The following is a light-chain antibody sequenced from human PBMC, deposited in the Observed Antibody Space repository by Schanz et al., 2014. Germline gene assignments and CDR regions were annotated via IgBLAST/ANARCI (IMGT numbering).Light chain of an antibody. CDR1: QSVSSNY. Sequence: EIVLTQSPGTLSLSPGETATLSCRASQSVSSNYLAWYQQRPGQAPRLLMYGASSRATGIPDRFIGSGSGADFTLTITRLEPEDFAVYYCQHCDDSRRVTFGPGTKVDIK. CDR3: QHCDDSRRVT. V-gene: IGKV3-20*01. CDR2: GAS. J-gene: IGKJ3*01.